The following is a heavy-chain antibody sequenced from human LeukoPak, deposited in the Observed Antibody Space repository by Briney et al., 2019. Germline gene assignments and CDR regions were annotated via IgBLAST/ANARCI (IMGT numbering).Heavy chain of an antibody. J-gene: IGHJ6*03. D-gene: IGHD5-12*01. CDR1: GYTFTRYY. CDR3: ARKTATMFYYYYYMDV. Sequence: ASVKVSCKGSGYTFTRYYMHWVRQAPGQGLEWVGVIDPSGGSTSYAQKFQGRVTMTRDTSTSTVYMELSSLRSEDTAVYYCARKTATMFYYYYYMDVWGKGTTVTISS. V-gene: IGHV1-46*01. CDR2: IDPSGGST.